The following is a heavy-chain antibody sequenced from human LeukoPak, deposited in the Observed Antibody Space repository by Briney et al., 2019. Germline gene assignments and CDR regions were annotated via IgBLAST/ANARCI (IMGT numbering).Heavy chain of an antibody. V-gene: IGHV3-30*04. CDR2: ISYDGSNK. CDR3: ARDPYYMVRGVIKGYFDN. Sequence: PGGSLRLSCAAAGFTFSSYAMHWVRQAPDKGLEWVAVISYDGSNKYYADSVKGRFTIPRDNSKNTLYLQMNSLRVEDTAVYYCARDPYYMVRGVIKGYFDNWGQGTLVTVSS. J-gene: IGHJ4*02. D-gene: IGHD3-10*01. CDR1: GFTFSSYA.